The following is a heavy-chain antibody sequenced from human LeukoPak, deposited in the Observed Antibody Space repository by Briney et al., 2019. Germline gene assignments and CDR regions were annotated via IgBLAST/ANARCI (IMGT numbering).Heavy chain of an antibody. Sequence: GGSLRLSCAASGFTFSSYAMSWVRQAPGKGLEWFSASSHSGGNTYYADSVKGRFTISRDNSKNTLYLQMNSLRAEDTAVYYCARSIGLTGGGVDVWGQGTTVTVSS. V-gene: IGHV3-23*01. CDR3: ARSIGLTGGGVDV. CDR1: GFTFSSYA. D-gene: IGHD3-9*01. J-gene: IGHJ6*02. CDR2: SSHSGGNT.